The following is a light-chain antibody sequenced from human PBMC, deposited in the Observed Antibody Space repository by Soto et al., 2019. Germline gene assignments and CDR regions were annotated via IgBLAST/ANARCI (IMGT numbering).Light chain of an antibody. CDR3: QQYGRT. CDR1: QSVSTY. CDR2: GAS. Sequence: IVLTQSPGTLSLSPGERATLSCRASQSVSTYLAWYQQQPGQAPRLLIYGASSRANGIPDRFSGSGSGTDFALTISRLEPEDSAVYYCQQYGRTFGGGTKVDIK. V-gene: IGKV3-20*01. J-gene: IGKJ4*01.